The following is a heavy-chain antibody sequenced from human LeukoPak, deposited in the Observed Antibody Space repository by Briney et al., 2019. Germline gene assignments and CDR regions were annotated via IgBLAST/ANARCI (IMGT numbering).Heavy chain of an antibody. CDR1: GYTFTGYY. Sequence: ASVKVSCKASGYTFTGYYMHWVRQAPGQGLEWMGWINPNSGGTNYAQKFQGRVTMTRDTSISTAYMELSRLRSDDTAVYYCARDLWFGELLPTRPDYYYYYMDVWGKGTTVTVSS. CDR3: ARDLWFGELLPTRPDYYYYYMDV. J-gene: IGHJ6*03. V-gene: IGHV1-2*02. D-gene: IGHD3-10*01. CDR2: INPNSGGT.